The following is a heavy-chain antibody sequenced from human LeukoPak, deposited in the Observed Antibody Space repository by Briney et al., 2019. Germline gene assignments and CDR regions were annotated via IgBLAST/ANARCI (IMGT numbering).Heavy chain of an antibody. D-gene: IGHD3-3*01. CDR2: IRYDGSNK. Sequence: GSLRLSCAASGFTFSSYGMHRVRQAPGKGLEWVAFIRYDGSNKYYADSVKGRFTISRDNSKNTLYLQMNSLRAEDTAVYYCASNLGGVYYDFWSGPDAFDIWGQGTMVTVSS. V-gene: IGHV3-30*02. CDR3: ASNLGGVYYDFWSGPDAFDI. J-gene: IGHJ3*02. CDR1: GFTFSSYG.